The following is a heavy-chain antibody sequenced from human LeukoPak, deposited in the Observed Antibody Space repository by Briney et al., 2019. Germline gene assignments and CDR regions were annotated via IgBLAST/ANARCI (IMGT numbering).Heavy chain of an antibody. Sequence: ASVKVSCKASGGTFSSYAISWVRQAPGQGLEWMGRIIPIFGTANYAQKFQGRVTITTDESTSTAYMELSSLRSEDTAVYYCARQYCSGGSCYPDPGHSPLDYWGQGTLVTVPS. D-gene: IGHD2-15*01. CDR2: IIPIFGTA. CDR3: ARQYCSGGSCYPDPGHSPLDY. V-gene: IGHV1-69*05. J-gene: IGHJ4*02. CDR1: GGTFSSYA.